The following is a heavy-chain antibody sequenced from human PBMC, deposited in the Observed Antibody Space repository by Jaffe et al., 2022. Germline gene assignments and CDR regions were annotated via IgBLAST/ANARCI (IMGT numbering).Heavy chain of an antibody. CDR1: GYTFTGYY. CDR3: ARVERGGRYFDWLLSDTAPCFDY. CDR2: INPNSGGT. Sequence: QVQLVQSGAEVKKPGASVKVSCKASGYTFTGYYMHWVRQAPGQGLEWMGWINPNSGGTNYAQKFQGRVTMTRDTSISTAYMELSRLRSDDTAVYYCARVERGGRYFDWLLSDTAPCFDYWGQGTLVTVSS. V-gene: IGHV1-2*02. D-gene: IGHD3-9*01. J-gene: IGHJ4*02.